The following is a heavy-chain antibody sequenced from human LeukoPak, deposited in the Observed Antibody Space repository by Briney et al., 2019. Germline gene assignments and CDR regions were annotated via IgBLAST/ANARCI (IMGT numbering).Heavy chain of an antibody. Sequence: GGSLRLSCAASGFTFDDYAMHWVRQAPGKGLEWVSGISWNSGSIGYADSVKGRFTISRDNAKNSLYLQMNSLRAEDMALYYCAKDHYYDSSGPLDYWGQGTLVTVSS. CDR2: ISWNSGSI. CDR1: GFTFDDYA. J-gene: IGHJ4*02. D-gene: IGHD3-22*01. V-gene: IGHV3-9*03. CDR3: AKDHYYDSSGPLDY.